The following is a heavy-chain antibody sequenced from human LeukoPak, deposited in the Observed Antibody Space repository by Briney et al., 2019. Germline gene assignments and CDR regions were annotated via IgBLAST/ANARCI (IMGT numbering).Heavy chain of an antibody. CDR2: ILYDGSNK. CDR1: GFTFSSYA. CDR3: ATYRQVLLPFES. D-gene: IGHD5-18*01. J-gene: IGHJ4*02. Sequence: GGSLRLSCAASGFTFSSYAMYWVRQAPGKGLQWVATILYDGSNKYYVDSVKGRFTISRDNSKSTLFLQMNSLRAEDTAIYFCATYRQVLLPFESWGQGTLVTVSS. V-gene: IGHV3-30*04.